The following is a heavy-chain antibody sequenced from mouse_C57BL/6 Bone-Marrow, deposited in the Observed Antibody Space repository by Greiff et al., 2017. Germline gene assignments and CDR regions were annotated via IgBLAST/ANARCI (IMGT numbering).Heavy chain of an antibody. V-gene: IGHV5-17*01. J-gene: IGHJ3*01. Sequence: EVQRVESGGGLVKPGGSLKLSCAASGFTFSDYGMHWVRQAPEKGLKWVAYISSGSSTIYYTDTVKGRFTISRANAKNTLFLQLTSLRSEDTAMYYGERGDYAYGGAWFAYWGQGTLVTVSA. CDR2: ISSGSSTI. CDR3: ERGDYAYGGAWFAY. D-gene: IGHD2-2*01. CDR1: GFTFSDYG.